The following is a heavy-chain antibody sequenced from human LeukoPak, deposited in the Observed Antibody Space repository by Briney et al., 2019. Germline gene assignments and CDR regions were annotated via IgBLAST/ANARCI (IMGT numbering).Heavy chain of an antibody. CDR1: GFTFSSCA. CDR3: AKEVERAVAGTWNY. J-gene: IGHJ4*02. CDR2: ISGSGGST. V-gene: IGHV3-23*01. Sequence: GGSLRLSWAASGFTFSSCAMSWVRQAPGKGLEWVSAISGSGGSTYYADSVKGRFTISRDNSKNTLYLQMNSLRAEDTAVYYCAKEVERAVAGTWNYWGQGTLVTVSS. D-gene: IGHD6-19*01.